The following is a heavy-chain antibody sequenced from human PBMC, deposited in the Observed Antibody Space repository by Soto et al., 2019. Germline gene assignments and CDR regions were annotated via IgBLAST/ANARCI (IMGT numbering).Heavy chain of an antibody. J-gene: IGHJ4*02. D-gene: IGHD3-10*01. Sequence: GGSLRLSCAASGFIFKMYWMHWVRQSPGKGLVWISRIYNDGTYSDYADSVRGRLTISRDNVNDTLYLQMNNLRAEDSGLYYCTRGPRPISTGTGAYWGQGTQVTVSS. CDR3: TRGPRPISTGTGAY. V-gene: IGHV3-74*01. CDR2: IYNDGTYS. CDR1: GFIFKMYW.